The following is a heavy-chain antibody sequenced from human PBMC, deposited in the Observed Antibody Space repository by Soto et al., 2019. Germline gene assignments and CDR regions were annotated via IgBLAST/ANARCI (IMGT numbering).Heavy chain of an antibody. J-gene: IGHJ4*02. Sequence: PLEILSLTCAVYGGSFSGYCWSWIRQPPGKGLEWIGEINHSGSTNYNPSLKSRVTISVDTSKNQFSLKLSSVTAADTAVYYCARAGRFTMVRGVMPKGGFFDYWGQGTLVTVSS. CDR3: ARAGRFTMVRGVMPKGGFFDY. V-gene: IGHV4-34*01. CDR2: INHSGST. D-gene: IGHD3-10*01. CDR1: GGSFSGYC.